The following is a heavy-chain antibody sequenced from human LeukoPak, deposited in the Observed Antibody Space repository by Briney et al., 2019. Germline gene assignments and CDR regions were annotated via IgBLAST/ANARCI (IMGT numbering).Heavy chain of an antibody. D-gene: IGHD5-12*01. CDR1: GFTFSDYY. J-gene: IGHJ5*02. V-gene: IGHV3-11*04. CDR2: ISSSGSTI. Sequence: GGSLRLSCAASGFTFSDYYMSWIRQAPGKGLEWVSYISSSGSTIYYADSVKGRFTISRDNAKNSLYLQMNSLRAEDTAVYYCARLYSGYDYRWFDPWGQGTLVTVSS. CDR3: ARLYSGYDYRWFDP.